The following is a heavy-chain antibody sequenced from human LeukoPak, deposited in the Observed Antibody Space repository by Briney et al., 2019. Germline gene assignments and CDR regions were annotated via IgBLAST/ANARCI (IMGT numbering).Heavy chain of an antibody. CDR2: INAGNGNT. D-gene: IGHD2-21*01. V-gene: IGHV1-3*01. CDR3: ARSDLLWFDP. CDR1: GYTFTSYA. Sequence: ASVKVSCKASGYTFTSYAMHWVRQAPGQRLEWMGWINAGNGNTKYSQKFQGRVTITADESTSTAYMELGSLRSEDTAVYYCARSDLLWFDPWGQGTLVTVSS. J-gene: IGHJ5*02.